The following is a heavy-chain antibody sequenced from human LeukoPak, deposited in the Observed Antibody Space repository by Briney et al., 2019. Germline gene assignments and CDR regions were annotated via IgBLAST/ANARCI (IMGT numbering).Heavy chain of an antibody. CDR1: GFTFSSYS. CDR3: ARYKIAARLFDY. J-gene: IGHJ4*02. V-gene: IGHV3-21*01. Sequence: GGSLRLSCAASGFTFSSYSMNWVRQAPGKGLEWVSSISSSSSYIYYADSVKGRFTISRDNAKNSLYLQMNSLRAEDTAVYYCARYKIAARLFDYWGQGTLVTVSS. D-gene: IGHD6-13*01. CDR2: ISSSSSYI.